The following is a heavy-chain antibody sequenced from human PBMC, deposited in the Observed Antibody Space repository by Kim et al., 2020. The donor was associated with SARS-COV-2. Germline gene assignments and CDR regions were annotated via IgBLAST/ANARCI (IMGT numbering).Heavy chain of an antibody. CDR1: GGTFSSYA. V-gene: IGHV1-69*13. D-gene: IGHD3-9*01. CDR2: IIPIFGTA. CDR3: AREGDFDSIGAFDI. Sequence: SVKVSCKASGGTFSSYAISWVRQAPGQGLEWMGGIIPIFGTANYAQKFQGRVTITADESTSTAYMELSSLRSEDTAVYYCAREGDFDSIGAFDIWGQGTMVTVSS. J-gene: IGHJ3*02.